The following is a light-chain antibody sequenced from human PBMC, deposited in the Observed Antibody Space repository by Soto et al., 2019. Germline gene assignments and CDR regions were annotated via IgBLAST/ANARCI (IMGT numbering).Light chain of an antibody. Sequence: DIQMTQSPSTLSSSVLDIFTITCRASQSISNWLAWYQQKPGKAPTLLIYDVSRLESGVPSRFSGSGSGTEFTLTISSLQPDDFATYYCQHYNSYSEAFGQGTKVDIK. CDR2: DVS. CDR3: QHYNSYSEA. J-gene: IGKJ1*01. V-gene: IGKV1-5*01. CDR1: QSISNW.